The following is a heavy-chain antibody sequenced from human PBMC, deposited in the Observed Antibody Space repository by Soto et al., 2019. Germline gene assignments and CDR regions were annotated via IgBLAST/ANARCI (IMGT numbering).Heavy chain of an antibody. CDR2: MHYSGTT. CDR1: GGSMSRYS. J-gene: IGHJ4*02. CDR3: ARGPYSGYSQLRVFDY. D-gene: IGHD5-12*01. Sequence: SETLSLTCTISGGSMSRYSFHWLRQPPGKGLEWIAYMHYSGTTDYNPSLKSRVSMSLDSSTNQFSLRLSSVTAADAAVYYCARGPYSGYSQLRVFDYWGQGTLVTVSS. V-gene: IGHV4-59*12.